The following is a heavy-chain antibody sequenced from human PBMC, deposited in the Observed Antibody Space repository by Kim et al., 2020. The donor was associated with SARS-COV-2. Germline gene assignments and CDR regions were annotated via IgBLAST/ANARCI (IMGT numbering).Heavy chain of an antibody. CDR2: ISYDGSNK. J-gene: IGHJ6*02. CDR3: ARDYSGPLRYFDWLLPPPCGMDV. D-gene: IGHD3-9*01. V-gene: IGHV3-33*05. Sequence: GGSLRLSCAASGFTFSSYGMHWVRQAPGKGLEWVAVISYDGSNKYYADSVKGRFTISRDNSKNTLYLQMNSLRAEDTAVYYCARDYSGPLRYFDWLLPPPCGMDVWGQGTTVTVSS. CDR1: GFTFSSYG.